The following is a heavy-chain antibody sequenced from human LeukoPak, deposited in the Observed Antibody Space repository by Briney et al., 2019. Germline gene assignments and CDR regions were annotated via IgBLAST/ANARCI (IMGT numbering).Heavy chain of an antibody. V-gene: IGHV4-34*01. Sequence: PSETLSLTCAVYGGSFSGYYWSWIRQPPGKGLEWIGEINDSGSTNYNPSLKSRVTISVDTSKNQFSLKLSSVTAADTAVYYCARGPPRKYYYNTYYFDYWGQGTLVTVSS. D-gene: IGHD3-10*01. CDR3: ARGPPRKYYYNTYYFDY. J-gene: IGHJ4*02. CDR1: GGSFSGYY. CDR2: INDSGST.